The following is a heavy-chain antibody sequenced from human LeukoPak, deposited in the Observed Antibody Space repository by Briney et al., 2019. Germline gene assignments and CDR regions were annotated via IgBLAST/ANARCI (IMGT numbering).Heavy chain of an antibody. Sequence: ASVTVSCTASVGTFTNHTFTWVRRAPGQGLEWMGGIIPILGSANYAKKFQGRATNSADESTGTVYMELRNLTPEDTAVYYCARGYDIGDYVPYNYWGQGTLVTVSS. D-gene: IGHD4-17*01. CDR2: IIPILGSA. J-gene: IGHJ4*02. CDR1: VGTFTNHT. CDR3: ARGYDIGDYVPYNY. V-gene: IGHV1-69*13.